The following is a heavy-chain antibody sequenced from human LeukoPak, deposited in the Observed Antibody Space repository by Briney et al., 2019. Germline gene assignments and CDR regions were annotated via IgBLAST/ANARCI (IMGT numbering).Heavy chain of an antibody. CDR3: AKDLGLGYTGPFVY. Sequence: GGSLRLSCAAAGFTFSDYYMSWSRQAPGKGLEWVAYISRSGSTIYYADSVKGRFTISRDNAKNSLYLQMNSLRAEDTAVYYCAKDLGLGYTGPFVYWGQGTPVTASS. CDR2: ISRSGSTI. J-gene: IGHJ4*02. CDR1: GFTFSDYY. V-gene: IGHV3-11*04. D-gene: IGHD6-13*01.